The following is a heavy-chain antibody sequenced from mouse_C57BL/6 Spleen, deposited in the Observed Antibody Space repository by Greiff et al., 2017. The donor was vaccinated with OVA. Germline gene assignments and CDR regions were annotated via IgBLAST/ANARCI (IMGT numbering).Heavy chain of an antibody. V-gene: IGHV1-69*01. Sequence: QVQLQQPGAELVLPGASVQLSCKASGYTFTSYWMHWVKQRPGQGLELIGEIDPSDSYTNYNQKFKGKSTLTVDKSSSTAYMQLSSLTSEDSAVYYCALYYGSSPNWYFDVWGTGTTVTVSS. CDR1: GYTFTSYW. CDR2: IDPSDSYT. J-gene: IGHJ1*03. CDR3: ALYYGSSPNWYFDV. D-gene: IGHD1-1*01.